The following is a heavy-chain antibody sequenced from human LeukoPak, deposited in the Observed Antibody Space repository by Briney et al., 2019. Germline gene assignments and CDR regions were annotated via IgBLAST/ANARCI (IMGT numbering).Heavy chain of an antibody. CDR3: ATPSTSCYSCGMDA. D-gene: IGHD2-2*01. CDR1: GGSFSTYS. V-gene: IGHV1-69*08. CDR2: IIPILGTP. J-gene: IGHJ6*02. Sequence: SVKVSCKASGGSFSTYSISWVRQAPGQGLEWMGRIIPILGTPNYAQKFQGRVVITADKPTSTAYIELTSLTSEDTAIYYCATPSTSCYSCGMDAWGQGTTVTVSS.